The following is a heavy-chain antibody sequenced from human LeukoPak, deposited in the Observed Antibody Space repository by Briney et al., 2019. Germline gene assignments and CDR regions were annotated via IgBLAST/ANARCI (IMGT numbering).Heavy chain of an antibody. V-gene: IGHV4-38-2*02. CDR1: NYSINSGHY. CDR3: LRAKAVSFYGSGGYHFYSTGMDV. J-gene: IGHJ6*02. Sequence: SETLSLTCIVSNYSINSGHYWGWIRQPPGKGLEWIGSIYHTGFTYSNPSLTSRLTMSIDASKNEFSLKLTSVTAADTAIYYCLRAKAVSFYGSGGYHFYSTGMDVWAKGPRSPSP. D-gene: IGHD3-10*01. CDR2: IYHTGFT.